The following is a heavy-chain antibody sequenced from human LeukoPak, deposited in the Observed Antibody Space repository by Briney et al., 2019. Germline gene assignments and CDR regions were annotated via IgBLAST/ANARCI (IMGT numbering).Heavy chain of an antibody. Sequence: SETLSLTCGLYGGSFTGYYWSWIRQPPGKGLEWIGEINHSGSTNYNPSLKSRVTISIDKSKNQFSLKLSSVTAADTAVYYCARDIGSSSPSGVWGKGATVTVSS. CDR2: INHSGST. CDR3: ARDIGSSSPSGV. J-gene: IGHJ6*04. V-gene: IGHV4-34*01. D-gene: IGHD6-6*01. CDR1: GGSFTGYY.